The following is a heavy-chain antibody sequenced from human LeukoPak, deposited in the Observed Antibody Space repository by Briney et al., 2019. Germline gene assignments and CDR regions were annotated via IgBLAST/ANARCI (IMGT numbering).Heavy chain of an antibody. CDR2: ISWNSGSI. D-gene: IGHD2-21*01. J-gene: IGHJ4*02. Sequence: GRSLRLSCAASGFTFDDYAMHWVRQAPGKGLEWVSGISWNSGSIGYADSVKGRFTISRDNSKNTLYLQMNSLRAEDTAVYYCAKVAGQRRLDYWGQGTLVTVSS. V-gene: IGHV3-9*01. CDR3: AKVAGQRRLDY. CDR1: GFTFDDYA.